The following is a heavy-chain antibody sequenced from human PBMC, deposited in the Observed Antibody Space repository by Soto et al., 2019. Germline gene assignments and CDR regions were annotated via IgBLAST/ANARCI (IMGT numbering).Heavy chain of an antibody. J-gene: IGHJ4*02. D-gene: IGHD3-22*01. V-gene: IGHV3-11*01. CDR1: GFTFSDYY. CDR2: ISSSGSTI. Sequence: PGGSLRLSCAASGFTFSDYYMSWIRQAPGKGLEWVSYISSSGSTIYYADSVKGRFTISRDNSKNTLYLQMNSLRAEDTAVYYCAKDYGSGYYLFDYWGQGTLVTVAS. CDR3: AKDYGSGYYLFDY.